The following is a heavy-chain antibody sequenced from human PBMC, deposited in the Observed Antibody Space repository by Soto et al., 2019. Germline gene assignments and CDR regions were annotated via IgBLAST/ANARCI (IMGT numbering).Heavy chain of an antibody. V-gene: IGHV4-39*02. Sequence: SETLSLTCTVSGGSISSISYYWGWIRQPPGKGLEWIGSIYYSGSTYYKPSLKSRVTVSVDTSKNHFSLKLSSVTAADTAVYYCARGHYGDSARYFHXWGQGTLVTVSX. CDR2: IYYSGST. CDR3: ARGHYGDSARYFHX. CDR1: GGSISSISYY. J-gene: IGHJ4*02. D-gene: IGHD4-17*01.